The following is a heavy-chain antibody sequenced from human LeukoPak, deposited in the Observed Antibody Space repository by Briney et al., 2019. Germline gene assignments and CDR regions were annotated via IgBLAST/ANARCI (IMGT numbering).Heavy chain of an antibody. J-gene: IGHJ4*02. CDR2: MKYDGSGE. D-gene: IGHD6-13*01. CDR1: GFTFRDYW. CDR3: ARDHLIASAGNDY. V-gene: IGHV3-7*01. Sequence: GGSLRLSCAASGFTFRDYWMSWVRQAPGKGLEWVANMKYDGSGEYYVDSVKGRFTISRDNAKNSLYLQMNGLRAEDSALYYCARDHLIASAGNDYWGQGTLVTVSS.